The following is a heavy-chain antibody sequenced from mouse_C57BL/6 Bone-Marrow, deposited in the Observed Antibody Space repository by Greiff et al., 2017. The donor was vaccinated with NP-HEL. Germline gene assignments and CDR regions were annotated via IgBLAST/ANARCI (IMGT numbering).Heavy chain of an antibody. CDR3: ERKDYYSGSSHLLDY. D-gene: IGHD1-1*01. J-gene: IGHJ2*01. Sequence: QVQLQQSGAELARPGASVKLSCKASGYTFPCYGISWVQQRTGQGLEWIGEIYPRGGNTYYNEKFKGKATLTADKSSSTAYMELRSLTSEDSAVYFCERKDYYSGSSHLLDYWGQGTTLTVSS. CDR1: GYTFPCYG. V-gene: IGHV1-81*01. CDR2: IYPRGGNT.